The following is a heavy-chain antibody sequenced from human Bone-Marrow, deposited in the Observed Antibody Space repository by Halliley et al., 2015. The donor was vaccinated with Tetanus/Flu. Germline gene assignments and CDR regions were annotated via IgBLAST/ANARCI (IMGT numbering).Heavy chain of an antibody. Sequence: SGGTAEYAASVKGRFTISRDDSKSIAYLQMNSLKTEDTAVYYCSLSTVTPLYYGMDVWGQGSTVTVSS. J-gene: IGHJ6*02. CDR2: SGGTA. V-gene: IGHV3-49*02. CDR3: SLSTVTPLYYGMDV. D-gene: IGHD4-17*01.